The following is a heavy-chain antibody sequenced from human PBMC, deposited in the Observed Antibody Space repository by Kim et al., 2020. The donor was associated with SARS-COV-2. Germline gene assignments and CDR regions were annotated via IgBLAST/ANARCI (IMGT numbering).Heavy chain of an antibody. J-gene: IGHJ4*02. CDR3: AKGEWEQLTLDY. D-gene: IGHD1-26*01. CDR2: ISYDGSNK. CDR1: GFTFSSYG. Sequence: GGSLRLSCAASGFTFSSYGMHWVRHAPGKGLEWVAVISYDGSNKYYADSVKGRFTISRDNSKNTLYLQMNSLRAEDTAVYYCAKGEWEQLTLDYWGQGTLVTVSS. V-gene: IGHV3-30*18.